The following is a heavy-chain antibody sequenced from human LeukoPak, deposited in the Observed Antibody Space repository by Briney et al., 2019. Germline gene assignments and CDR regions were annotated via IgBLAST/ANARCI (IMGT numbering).Heavy chain of an antibody. CDR2: IYYSGST. Sequence: PSETLSLTCNVSGGSISTYYWSWIRQPPGKGLEWIGYIYYSGSTNYNPSLKSRVTISVDTSQNQFSLKLSSVAAADTAVYYCARNQGGTYYYGMDVWGQGTTVTVSS. V-gene: IGHV4-59*01. CDR1: GGSISTYY. D-gene: IGHD1-14*01. CDR3: ARNQGGTYYYGMDV. J-gene: IGHJ6*02.